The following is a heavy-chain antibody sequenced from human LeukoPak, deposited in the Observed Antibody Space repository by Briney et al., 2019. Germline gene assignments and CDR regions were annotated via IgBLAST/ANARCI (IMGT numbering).Heavy chain of an antibody. D-gene: IGHD3-10*01. J-gene: IGHJ4*02. V-gene: IGHV7-4-1*02. CDR2: IDTTTGNP. CDR3: VRGTPTPGMDY. Sequence: ASVTVSFTASGYPFIAHFLNWVRQAPGQGLEWMGNIDTTTGNPRYAQDFTGRFVFPLDTSVSTAYLQITSLKADDTAAYYCVRGTPTPGMDYWGQGTQVTVSS. CDR1: GYPFIAHF.